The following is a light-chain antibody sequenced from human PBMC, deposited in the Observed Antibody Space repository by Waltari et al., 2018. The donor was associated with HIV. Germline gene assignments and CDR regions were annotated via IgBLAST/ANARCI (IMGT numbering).Light chain of an antibody. CDR2: LNSNGSH. CDR1: SGHTHYA. V-gene: IGLV4-69*01. CDR3: QTWGSGIVV. Sequence: QLGLTQSPSASASLGASVQLTCTLSSGHTHYAIAWHQQRPEKGPRFLMRLNSNGSHTKGDGIPDRFSGSSSGAGRYLPIASLQSEDETDYFCQTWGSGIVVFGGGTTLTVL. J-gene: IGLJ2*01.